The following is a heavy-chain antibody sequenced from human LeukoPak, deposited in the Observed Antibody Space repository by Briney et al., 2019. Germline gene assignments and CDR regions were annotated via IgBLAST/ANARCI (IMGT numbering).Heavy chain of an antibody. Sequence: GGSLRLSCAASGFTFSSYGMHWVRQAPGKGLEWVAFIRYDGSNKYYADSVKGRFTISRDNSKNTLYLQMNSLRAEDTAVYYCAKEPGYSYDNYFDYWGQGTLVTVSS. J-gene: IGHJ4*02. V-gene: IGHV3-30*02. CDR3: AKEPGYSYDNYFDY. CDR1: GFTFSSYG. CDR2: IRYDGSNK. D-gene: IGHD5-18*01.